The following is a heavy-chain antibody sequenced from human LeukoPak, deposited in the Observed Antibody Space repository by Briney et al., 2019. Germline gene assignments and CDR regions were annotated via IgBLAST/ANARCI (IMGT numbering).Heavy chain of an antibody. J-gene: IGHJ3*02. CDR3: ARGDSSSGAFDI. D-gene: IGHD6-6*01. CDR1: GFAFDHYG. Sequence: ASVKVSCRASGFAFDHYGISWVRQAPGQGLEWMGWMNPNSGNTGYAQKFQGRVTITRNTSISTAYMELSSLRSEDTAVYYCARGDSSSGAFDIWGQGTMVTVSS. CDR2: MNPNSGNT. V-gene: IGHV1-8*03.